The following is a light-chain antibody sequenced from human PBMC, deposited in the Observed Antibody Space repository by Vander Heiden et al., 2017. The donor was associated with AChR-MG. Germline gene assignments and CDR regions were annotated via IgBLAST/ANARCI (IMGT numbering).Light chain of an antibody. J-gene: IGKJ2*01. CDR2: AAS. CDR3: QQSYSTLYT. CDR1: QSISSY. Sequence: IQMKQSPSSLSASVGDRVTITCRTRQSISSYLNWYQQKPGTAPKLLIYAASSLQSGVPSRFSGSGSGTDFTLTISSLQPEDVATYYCQQSYSTLYTFGQGTKLEIK. V-gene: IGKV1-39*01.